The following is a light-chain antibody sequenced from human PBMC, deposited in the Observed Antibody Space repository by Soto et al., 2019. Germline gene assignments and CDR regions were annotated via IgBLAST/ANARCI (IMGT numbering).Light chain of an antibody. J-gene: IGKJ4*01. V-gene: IGKV1-5*01. Sequence: DLQMTQSPSTLSASVGDRVTITCRASQSISNWLAWYQQKPGKAPNLLIYDASTLESGVPSRFSGSGSGTEFTLTISSLQPDDLATYYCQQYNDYGLTFGGGTKVEIK. CDR3: QQYNDYGLT. CDR2: DAS. CDR1: QSISNW.